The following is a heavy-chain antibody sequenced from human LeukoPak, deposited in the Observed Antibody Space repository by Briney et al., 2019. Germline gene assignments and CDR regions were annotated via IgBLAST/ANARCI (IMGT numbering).Heavy chain of an antibody. CDR2: IYDGGST. CDR1: GGSVNSYY. V-gene: IGHV4-4*07. Sequence: SETLSLTCTVSGGSVNSYYLSWIRQPAGKPLEWIGRIYDGGSTNYNPSLKSRVTMSVDTSRNQFSLKLSSVTAADTAVYYCARGIIVGATWGENDNWFDPWGQGTLVTVSS. J-gene: IGHJ5*02. D-gene: IGHD1-26*01. CDR3: ARGIIVGATWGENDNWFDP.